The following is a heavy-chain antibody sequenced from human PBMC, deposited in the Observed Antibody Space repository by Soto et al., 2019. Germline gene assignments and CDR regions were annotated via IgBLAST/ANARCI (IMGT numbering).Heavy chain of an antibody. CDR2: MNPNSGNT. J-gene: IGHJ5*02. D-gene: IGHD3-10*01. CDR3: ARSYYGSGSYYNWFDP. Sequence: SVKVSCKASGYTFTSYDINWVRQATGQGLEWMGWMNPNSGNTGYAQKFQGRVTMTRNTSISTAYMELSSLRSEDTAVYYCARSYYGSGSYYNWFDPWGQGTLVTVSS. V-gene: IGHV1-8*01. CDR1: GYTFTSYD.